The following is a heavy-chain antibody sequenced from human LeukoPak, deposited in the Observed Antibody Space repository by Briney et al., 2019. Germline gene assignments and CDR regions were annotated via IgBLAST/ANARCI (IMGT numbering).Heavy chain of an antibody. CDR1: GGSISSYY. V-gene: IGHV4-59*12. CDR2: IYYSGST. Sequence: SETLSLTCTVSGGSISSYYWSWIRQPPGKGLEWIGYIYYSGSTNYNPSLKSRVTISVDTSKNQFSLKLSSVTAADTAVYYCARGSSFTGDWGQGTLVTASS. D-gene: IGHD7-27*01. J-gene: IGHJ4*02. CDR3: ARGSSFTGD.